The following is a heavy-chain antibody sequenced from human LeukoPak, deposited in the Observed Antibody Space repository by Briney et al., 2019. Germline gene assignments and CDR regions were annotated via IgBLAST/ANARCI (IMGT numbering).Heavy chain of an antibody. D-gene: IGHD4-17*01. CDR1: GFIFSSYS. CDR3: AGGDGDYDYFDY. J-gene: IGHJ4*02. V-gene: IGHV3-21*01. CDR2: ISSSSNYI. Sequence: GGSLRLSCAASGFIFSSYSMNWVRQAPGKGLEWVSSISSSSNYIYYADSVRGRFTISRGNAKNSLYLQMNSLRAEDTAVYYCAGGDGDYDYFDYWGQGILVTVSS.